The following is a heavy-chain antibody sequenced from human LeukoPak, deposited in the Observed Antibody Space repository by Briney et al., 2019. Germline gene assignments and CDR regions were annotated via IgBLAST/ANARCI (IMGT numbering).Heavy chain of an antibody. CDR3: ARDLGLLWFGELDY. Sequence: GGSLRLSCAASGFTFSSYAMHWVRQAPGKGLEWVAVISYDGSNKYYADSVKGRFTISRDNSKNTPYLQMNSLRAEDTAVYYCARDLGLLWFGELDYWGQGTLVTVSS. CDR1: GFTFSSYA. J-gene: IGHJ4*02. V-gene: IGHV3-30-3*01. D-gene: IGHD3-10*01. CDR2: ISYDGSNK.